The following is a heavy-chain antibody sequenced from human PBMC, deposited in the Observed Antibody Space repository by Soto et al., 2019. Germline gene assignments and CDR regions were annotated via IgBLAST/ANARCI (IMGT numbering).Heavy chain of an antibody. CDR2: ISAYDGNT. Sequence: ASVKVSCKASGYTFTSYGISWVRQAPGQGLEWMGMISAYDGNTSYAQKFQGRVTITRDKSTSTVYMELSSLRSEDTAVYYCARVMDVRGQGTTVTVSS. CDR3: ARVMDV. J-gene: IGHJ6*02. CDR1: GYTFTSYG. V-gene: IGHV1-18*01.